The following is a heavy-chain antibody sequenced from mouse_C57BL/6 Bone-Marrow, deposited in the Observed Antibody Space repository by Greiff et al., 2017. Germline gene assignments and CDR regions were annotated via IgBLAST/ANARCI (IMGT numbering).Heavy chain of an antibody. Sequence: QVQLQQPGAELVKPGASVKLSCKASGYTFTSYWMQWVKQRPGQGLEWIGEIDPSDSYTNYNQKFKGKATLTVDTSSSTAYMQLSSLTSEDSAVYYCARRDDTYGGQGTLVTVSA. CDR3: ARRDDTY. J-gene: IGHJ3*01. V-gene: IGHV1-50*01. CDR2: IDPSDSYT. CDR1: GYTFTSYW.